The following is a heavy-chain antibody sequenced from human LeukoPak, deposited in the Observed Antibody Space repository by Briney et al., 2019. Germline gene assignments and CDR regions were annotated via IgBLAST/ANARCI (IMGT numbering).Heavy chain of an antibody. J-gene: IGHJ4*02. CDR3: ARRDGYNSIADY. CDR2: IYPGDSDT. V-gene: IGHV5-51*01. D-gene: IGHD5-24*01. CDR1: GYNFTSYW. Sequence: NAGESLKISCKGSGYNFTSYWIGWVRQMPEKGLEWMGIIYPGDSDTRYSPSFQGQVTISADKSISTAYLQWSSLKASDTAMYYCARRDGYNSIADYWGQGTLVTVSS.